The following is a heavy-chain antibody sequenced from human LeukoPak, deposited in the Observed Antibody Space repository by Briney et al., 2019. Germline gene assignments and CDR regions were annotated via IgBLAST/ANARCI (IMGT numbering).Heavy chain of an antibody. D-gene: IGHD3-22*01. CDR3: ARFAYGSDYFPGHY. Sequence: GESLKISCKGSGYSFTNYWIGWVRQMPGKGLEWMGIIYPGDSDTRYSPSFQGQVTISADKSINTTYLQWSSLKASDTAMYYCARFAYGSDYFPGHYWGQGTLVTVSS. CDR2: IYPGDSDT. CDR1: GYSFTNYW. J-gene: IGHJ4*02. V-gene: IGHV5-51*01.